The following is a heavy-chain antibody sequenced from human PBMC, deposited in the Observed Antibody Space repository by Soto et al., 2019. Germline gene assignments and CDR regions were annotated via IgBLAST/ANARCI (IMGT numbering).Heavy chain of an antibody. V-gene: IGHV3-15*07. J-gene: IGHJ6*02. D-gene: IGHD6-19*01. CDR1: GFTFSNAW. Sequence: GGSLRLSCAASGFTFSNAWMNWVRQAPGKGLEWVGRIKSKTDGGTTDYAAPVKGRFTISRDDSKNTLYLQMNSLKTEDTAVYYCTTVGSVSGWFYYYYYGMDVWGQGTTVTVSS. CDR2: IKSKTDGGTT. CDR3: TTVGSVSGWFYYYYYGMDV.